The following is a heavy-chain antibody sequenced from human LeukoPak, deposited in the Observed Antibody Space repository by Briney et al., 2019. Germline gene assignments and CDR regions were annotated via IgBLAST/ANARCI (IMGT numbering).Heavy chain of an antibody. CDR1: GFIFSNAW. V-gene: IGHV3-15*01. Sequence: PGGSLRLSCAASGFIFSNAWMSWVRQAPGKGLEWVGRIKSKTDDGTTDYAAPVKGRFTVSRDDSKNTLYLQMNSLKTEDTAVYYCTQVYGMDVWGRGTTVTVSS. J-gene: IGHJ6*02. CDR3: TQVYGMDV. CDR2: IKSKTDDGTT.